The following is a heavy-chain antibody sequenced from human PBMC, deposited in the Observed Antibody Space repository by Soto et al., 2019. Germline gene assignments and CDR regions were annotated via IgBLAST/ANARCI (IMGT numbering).Heavy chain of an antibody. J-gene: IGHJ4*02. D-gene: IGHD6-13*01. CDR3: ARGRSRYSSSSYYFDF. Sequence: SETLSLTCAVYGGSFSGYYWSWIRQPPGKGLEWIGEINHSGSTNYNPSLKSRVTISVDTSKNQFSLKLSSVTAADTAVYYCARGRSRYSSSSYYFDFWGQGILVTVSS. V-gene: IGHV4-34*01. CDR1: GGSFSGYY. CDR2: INHSGST.